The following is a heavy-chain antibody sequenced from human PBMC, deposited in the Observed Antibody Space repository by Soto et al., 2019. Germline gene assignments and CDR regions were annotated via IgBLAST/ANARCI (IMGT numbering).Heavy chain of an antibody. CDR1: DLSFSNAY. D-gene: IGHD2-8*01. Sequence: EVQLVESGGGLVKPGESLRLSCAASDLSFSNAYINWVRQAPGKGLEWVGRIKSKTDGGTIDYAAPVKGRFIISRDDSSNTVYLQMNSLKTEDTAVYYCTTHGALGYWGQGTLVTVSS. CDR2: IKSKTDGGTI. J-gene: IGHJ4*02. CDR3: TTHGALGY. V-gene: IGHV3-15*07.